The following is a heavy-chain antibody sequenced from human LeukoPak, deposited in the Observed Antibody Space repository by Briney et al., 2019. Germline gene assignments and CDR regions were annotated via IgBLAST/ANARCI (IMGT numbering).Heavy chain of an antibody. CDR3: ARVRMGEWRRGVGATDYFDY. J-gene: IGHJ4*02. V-gene: IGHV1-46*01. CDR2: INPSGGST. D-gene: IGHD1-26*01. Sequence: ASVKVSCKASGYTFTSYYMHWVRRAPGQGLEWMGIINPSGGSTSYAQKFQGRVTMTRDTSTSTVYMELSSLRSEDTAVYYCARVRMGEWRRGVGATDYFDYWGQGTLVTVSS. CDR1: GYTFTSYY.